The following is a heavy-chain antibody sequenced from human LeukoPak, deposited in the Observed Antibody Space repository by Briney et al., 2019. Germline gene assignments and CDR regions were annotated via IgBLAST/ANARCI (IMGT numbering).Heavy chain of an antibody. Sequence: PSEPLSLTCAVYGGSFSGYYWSWIRQPPGKGLEWIGEINHSGSTNYNPSLKSRVTISVDTSKNQFSLKLSSVTAADTAVYYCARAAYMVGATNWFDPWGQGTLVTVSS. CDR3: ARAAYMVGATNWFDP. CDR2: INHSGST. D-gene: IGHD1-26*01. J-gene: IGHJ5*02. V-gene: IGHV4-34*01. CDR1: GGSFSGYY.